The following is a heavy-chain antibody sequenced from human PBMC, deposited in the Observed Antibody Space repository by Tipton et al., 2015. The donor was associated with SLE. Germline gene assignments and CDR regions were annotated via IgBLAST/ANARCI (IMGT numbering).Heavy chain of an antibody. V-gene: IGHV4-39*01. Sequence: TLSLTCTVSGYSISSSNYYWGWIRQPPGRGLEWIGSIYYSGSTYYNPSLKSRVTISVDTSKNQFSLKLSSVTAADTAVYYCARQEARHYYYYYYMDVWGKGTTVTVSS. J-gene: IGHJ6*03. CDR1: GYSISSSNYY. CDR3: ARQEARHYYYYYYMDV. D-gene: IGHD6-6*01. CDR2: IYYSGST.